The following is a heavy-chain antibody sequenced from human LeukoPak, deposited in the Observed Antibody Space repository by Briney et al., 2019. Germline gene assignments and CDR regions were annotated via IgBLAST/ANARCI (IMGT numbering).Heavy chain of an antibody. D-gene: IGHD1-14*01. J-gene: IGHJ4*02. Sequence: GGSLRLSCAAPGFTSSRMNWVRQAPGKGLEWVSSISTGGSYIFYADSVKGRFTISRDNAKNSLSLQMNSLRAEDTAVYYCAREVMDNLRFDYWGQGTLVTVPS. V-gene: IGHV3-21*01. CDR1: GFTSSR. CDR2: ISTGGSYI. CDR3: AREVMDNLRFDY.